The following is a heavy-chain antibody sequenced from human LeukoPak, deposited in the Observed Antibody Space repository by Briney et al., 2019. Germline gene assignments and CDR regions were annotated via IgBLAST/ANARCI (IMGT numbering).Heavy chain of an antibody. D-gene: IGHD3-22*01. V-gene: IGHV3-9*01. Sequence: PGGSLRLSCAASGFTFDDYAMHWVRQAPGKGLEWVSGISWNSGSIGYADSVKGRFTISRDNAKNSLYLQMNSLRAEDTALYYCAKDTANYYDSSGYYLFGYWGQGTLVTVSS. CDR2: ISWNSGSI. CDR3: AKDTANYYDSSGYYLFGY. J-gene: IGHJ4*02. CDR1: GFTFDDYA.